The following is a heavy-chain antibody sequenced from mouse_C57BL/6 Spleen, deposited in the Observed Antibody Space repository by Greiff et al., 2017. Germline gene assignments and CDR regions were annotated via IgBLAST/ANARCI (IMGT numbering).Heavy chain of an antibody. CDR2: IDPEDGDT. CDR1: GFNIKDYY. D-gene: IGHD1-1*01. CDR3: TSHYYGSSYFDY. Sequence: EVKLMESGAELVRPGASVKLSCTASGFNIKDYYMHWVKQRPEQGLEWIGRIDPEDGDTEYAPKFQGKATMTADTSSNTAYLQLSSLTSEDTAVYYCTSHYYGSSYFDYWGQGTTLTVSS. V-gene: IGHV14-1*01. J-gene: IGHJ2*01.